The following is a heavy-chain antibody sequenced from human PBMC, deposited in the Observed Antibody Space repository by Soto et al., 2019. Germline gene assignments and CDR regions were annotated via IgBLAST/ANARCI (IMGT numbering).Heavy chain of an antibody. CDR1: GFTFSSYA. CDR3: AKNQGHFYYYYGMDV. Sequence: GGSLRLSCAASGFTFSSYAMSWVRQAPGKGLEWVSAISGSGGSKYYADSVKSRFTFSREISKNTLYLQMNSLRAEDTAFYYCAKNQGHFYYYYGMDVWGQGTTVTVSS. V-gene: IGHV3-23*01. J-gene: IGHJ6*02. CDR2: ISGSGGSK. D-gene: IGHD2-2*01.